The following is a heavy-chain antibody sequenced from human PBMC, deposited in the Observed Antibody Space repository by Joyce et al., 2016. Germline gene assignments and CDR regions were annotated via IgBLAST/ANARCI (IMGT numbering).Heavy chain of an antibody. CDR1: GLTLSSYG. Sequence: QVQLVESGGGVVQPGRSLRLSCAASGLTLSSYGVHWVRQAPGKGLESVAVMSYDVIYKYYADSVEGRFTISRDNSKNTVFLEMNSLRAEDTAVYYYAKILTATYSSGWFLDYWGQGTLVTVSS. CDR2: MSYDVIYK. D-gene: IGHD6-25*01. V-gene: IGHV3-30*18. CDR3: AKILTATYSSGWFLDY. J-gene: IGHJ4*02.